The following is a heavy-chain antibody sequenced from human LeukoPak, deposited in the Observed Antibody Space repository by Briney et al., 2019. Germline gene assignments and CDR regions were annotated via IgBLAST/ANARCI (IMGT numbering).Heavy chain of an antibody. CDR1: GGSISSYY. CDR2: IYYSGST. D-gene: IGHD3-10*01. CDR3: AGLDYYGSGSYRYYYFDY. J-gene: IGHJ4*02. V-gene: IGHV4-59*01. Sequence: SETLSLTCTVSGGSISSYYWSWIRQPPGKGLEWIGYIYYSGSTNYNPSLKSRVTISVDTSKNQFSLKLSSVTAADTAVYYCAGLDYYGSGSYRYYYFDYWGQGTLVTVSS.